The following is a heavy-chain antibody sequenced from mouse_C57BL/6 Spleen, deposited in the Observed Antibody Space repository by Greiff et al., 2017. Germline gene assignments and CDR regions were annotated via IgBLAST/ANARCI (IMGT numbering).Heavy chain of an antibody. J-gene: IGHJ2*01. Sequence: EVQLQQSGPELVKPGASVKMSCKASGYTFTDYNMHWVKQSHGKSLEWIGYINPNNGGTSYNQKFKGKATLTVNKSSSKAYMELRSLTSEDSAVYYCARGGYSNYVFYFDYWGQGTTLTVSS. V-gene: IGHV1-22*01. CDR2: INPNNGGT. CDR3: ARGGYSNYVFYFDY. CDR1: GYTFTDYN. D-gene: IGHD2-5*01.